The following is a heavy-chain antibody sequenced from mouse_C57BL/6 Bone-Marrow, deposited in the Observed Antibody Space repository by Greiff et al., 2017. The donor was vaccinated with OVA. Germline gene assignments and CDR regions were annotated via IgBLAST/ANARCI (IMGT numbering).Heavy chain of an antibody. J-gene: IGHJ3*01. CDR1: GYTFTDYY. CDR2: IYPGSGNT. Sequence: LVGPGASVKLSCKASGYTFTDYYINWVKQRPGQGLEWIARIYPGSGNTYYNEKFKGKATLTAEKSSSTAYMQLSSLTSEDSAVYFCAREGGAWFAYWGQGTLVTVSA. CDR3: AREGGAWFAY. V-gene: IGHV1-76*01.